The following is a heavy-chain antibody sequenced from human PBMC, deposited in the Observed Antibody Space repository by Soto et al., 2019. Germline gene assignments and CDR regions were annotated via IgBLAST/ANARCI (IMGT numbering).Heavy chain of an antibody. CDR2: IWYDGSNK. CDR1: GFTFSSYG. J-gene: IGHJ4*02. CDR3: ARDDRAYCSSTSCYAFLLY. Sequence: GGSLRLSCAASGFTFSSYGMHWVRQAPGKGLEWVAVIWYDGSNKYYADSVKGRFTISRDNSKNTLYLQMNSLRAEDTAVYYCARDDRAYCSSTSCYAFLLYWGQGTLVTVSS. V-gene: IGHV3-33*01. D-gene: IGHD2-2*01.